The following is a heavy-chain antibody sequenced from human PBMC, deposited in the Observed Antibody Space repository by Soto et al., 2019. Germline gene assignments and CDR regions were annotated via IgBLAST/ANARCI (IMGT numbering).Heavy chain of an antibody. D-gene: IGHD3-3*01. V-gene: IGHV4-59*01. J-gene: IGHJ6*03. CDR2: IYYSGST. CDR1: GGSISSYY. Sequence: LETLSLTCTVSGGSISSYYLSWIRQPPGKGLEWIGYIYYSGSTNYNPSLKSRVTISVDTSKNQFSLKLSSVTAADTAVYYCARSPAAYDFWSGYYRGSGYYYYYMDVWGKGTTVTVSS. CDR3: ARSPAAYDFWSGYYRGSGYYYYYMDV.